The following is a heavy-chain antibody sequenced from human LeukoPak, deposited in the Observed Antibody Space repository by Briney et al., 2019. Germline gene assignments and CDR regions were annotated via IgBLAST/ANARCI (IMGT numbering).Heavy chain of an antibody. J-gene: IGHJ4*02. CDR1: GYTFTSYY. V-gene: IGHV1-46*01. CDR3: ARDLTPMPYSSPSNYFDY. D-gene: IGHD6-19*01. CDR2: INPSGGST. Sequence: ASVKVSCKASGYTFTSYYMHWVRQAPGQGLEWMGIINPSGGSTSYAQKFQGRVTMTRDTSTSTVYMELSSLRSEDTAVYYCARDLTPMPYSSPSNYFDYWGQGTLVTVSS.